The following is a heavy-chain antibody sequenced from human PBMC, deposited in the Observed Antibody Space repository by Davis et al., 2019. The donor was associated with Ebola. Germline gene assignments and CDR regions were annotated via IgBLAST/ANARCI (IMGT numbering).Heavy chain of an antibody. CDR1: GFTFSSYA. Sequence: GESLKISCAASGFTFSSYAMHWVRQAPGKGLEWVAVISYDGSNKYYADSVKGRFTISRDNSKNTLYLQMNSLRAEDTAVYYCARQTMVWYYFDYWGQGTLVTVSS. CDR2: ISYDGSNK. D-gene: IGHD3-10*01. V-gene: IGHV3-30-3*01. J-gene: IGHJ4*02. CDR3: ARQTMVWYYFDY.